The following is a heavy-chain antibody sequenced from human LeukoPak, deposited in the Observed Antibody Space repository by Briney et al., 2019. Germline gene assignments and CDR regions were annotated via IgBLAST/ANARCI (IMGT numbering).Heavy chain of an antibody. CDR2: ISYDGSNK. CDR1: GFTFSSYA. J-gene: IGHJ6*02. CDR3: AGPIVGASLYYYYGMDV. V-gene: IGHV3-30-3*01. D-gene: IGHD1-26*01. Sequence: PGGSLRLSCAASGFTFSSYAMHWVRQAPGKGLEWVAVISYDGSNKYYADSVKGRFTISRDNSKNTLYLQMNSLRAEDTAVYYCAGPIVGASLYYYYGMDVWGQGTTVTVSS.